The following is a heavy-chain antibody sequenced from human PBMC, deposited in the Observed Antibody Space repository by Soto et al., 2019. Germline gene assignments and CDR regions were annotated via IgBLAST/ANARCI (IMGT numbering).Heavy chain of an antibody. CDR1: GFTFSSYG. J-gene: IGHJ4*02. CDR3: AKTLAGPGLN. D-gene: IGHD6-13*01. V-gene: IGHV3-30*18. Sequence: GGSLRLSCAASGFTFSSYGMHWVRQAPGKGLEWVAVISYDGSNKYYADSVKGRFTISRDNSKNTMYLQMNSLRAEDTAVYYCAKTLAGPGLNWGQGTLVTVSS. CDR2: ISYDGSNK.